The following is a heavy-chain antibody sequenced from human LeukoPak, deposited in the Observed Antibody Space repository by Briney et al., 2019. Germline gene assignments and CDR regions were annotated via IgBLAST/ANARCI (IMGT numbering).Heavy chain of an antibody. J-gene: IGHJ4*02. D-gene: IGHD3-10*01. CDR3: ARVRLWFGDHLDDY. CDR2: INHSGST. CDR1: GGSFSGYY. Sequence: SETLSLTCAVYGGSFSGYYWSWIRQPPGKGLEWIGEINHSGSTNYNPSLKSRVTISVDTSKNQFSLRLTSVTAADTAVYYCARVRLWFGDHLDDYWGQGTLVTVSS. V-gene: IGHV4-34*01.